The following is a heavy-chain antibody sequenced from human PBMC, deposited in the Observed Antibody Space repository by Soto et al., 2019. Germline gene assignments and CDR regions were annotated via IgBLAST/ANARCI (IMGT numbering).Heavy chain of an antibody. V-gene: IGHV4-31*03. D-gene: IGHD1-7*01. CDR1: GGSISSGGYY. J-gene: IGHJ3*02. Sequence: SETLSLTCTVSGGSISSGGYYWSWIRQHPGKGLEWIGYIYYSGSTYYNPSLKSRVTISVDTSKNQFSLKLSSVTAADTAVYYCARGELGSDAFDIWGQGTMVTVSS. CDR3: ARGELGSDAFDI. CDR2: IYYSGST.